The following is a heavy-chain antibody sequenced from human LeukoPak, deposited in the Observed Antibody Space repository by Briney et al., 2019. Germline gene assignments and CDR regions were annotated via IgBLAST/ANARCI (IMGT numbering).Heavy chain of an antibody. V-gene: IGHV1-69*02. CDR2: IIPVLGIA. J-gene: IGHJ3*02. CDR1: GGTFSSYT. CDR3: ANPRAFCSSTSCQSANGAFDI. D-gene: IGHD2-2*01. Sequence: SVKVSCKASGGTFSSYTISWVRQAPGQGLEWMGRIIPVLGIANYTQKFQGRVTITADKSTGTAYMELSRLRSEDTAVYYCANPRAFCSSTSCQSANGAFDIWGQGTMVTVSS.